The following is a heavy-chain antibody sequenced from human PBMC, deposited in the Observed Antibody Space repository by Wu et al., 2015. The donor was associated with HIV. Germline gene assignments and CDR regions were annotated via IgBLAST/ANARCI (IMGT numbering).Heavy chain of an antibody. Sequence: QVRLVQSGAEVKKPGASVKVSCKASGYTFTDYFIHWMRQAPGQGLEWMGGIIPMFGTLNYAQKFKGRLTVTADESTATGYMELTSLRSEDTAVYYCARGVVRERKFDPWGQGTLVTVSS. CDR3: ARGVVRERKFDP. V-gene: IGHV1-69*19. D-gene: IGHD2-15*01. CDR2: IIPMFGTL. J-gene: IGHJ5*02. CDR1: GYTFTDYF.